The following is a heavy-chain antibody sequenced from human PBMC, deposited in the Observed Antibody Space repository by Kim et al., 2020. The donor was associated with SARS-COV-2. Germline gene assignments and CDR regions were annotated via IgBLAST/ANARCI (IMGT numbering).Heavy chain of an antibody. Sequence: YYADSWKRRFTTSSENSKNTLYLQMNSLRVEDTAVYYCAKGGTTVGSFDYWGQGTLVTVSS. J-gene: IGHJ4*02. D-gene: IGHD4-17*01. CDR3: AKGGTTVGSFDY. V-gene: IGHV3-23*03.